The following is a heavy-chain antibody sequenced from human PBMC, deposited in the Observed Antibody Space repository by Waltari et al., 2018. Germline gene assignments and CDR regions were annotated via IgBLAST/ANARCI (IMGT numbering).Heavy chain of an antibody. CDR3: ARVGGAALTEGFDY. J-gene: IGHJ4*02. D-gene: IGHD7-27*01. V-gene: IGHV3-48*01. CDR2: ITSRSSTI. Sequence: EVQLVQSGGDLVQHGGSLRLSCAASGFHFNTYSMAWVRQAPGKGLEWFSYITSRSSTIYYADSVRGRFTTSRDNAKNSLYLQMNSLRVEDTAVYYCARVGGAALTEGFDYWGQGTLVTVAS. CDR1: GFHFNTYS.